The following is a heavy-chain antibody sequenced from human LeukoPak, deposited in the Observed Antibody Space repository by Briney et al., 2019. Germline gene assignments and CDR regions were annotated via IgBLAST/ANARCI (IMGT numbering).Heavy chain of an antibody. CDR3: ARGRDVAGALDY. Sequence: GGSLRLPCAASGFTFSSYGMHWVRQAPGKGLEWVAVIWYDGSNKYYADSVKGRFTISRDNSKNTLYLQMNSLRAEDTAVYYRARGRDVAGALDYWGQGTLVTVPS. CDR1: GFTFSSYG. J-gene: IGHJ4*02. CDR2: IWYDGSNK. D-gene: IGHD1-26*01. V-gene: IGHV3-33*01.